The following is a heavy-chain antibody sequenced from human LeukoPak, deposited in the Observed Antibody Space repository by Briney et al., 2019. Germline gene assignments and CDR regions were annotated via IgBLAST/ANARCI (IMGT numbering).Heavy chain of an antibody. J-gene: IGHJ4*02. CDR2: ISAGSTYI. V-gene: IGHV3-21*01. Sequence: GGSLRLSCAASGFTFNNYSMNWVRQAPGKGLEWVSYISAGSTYIHYADSVKGRFTISRDNARNSLFMQMNSLRAEDTAVYYCVRDGATRLEFDYWGQGTLVTVSS. CDR3: VRDGATRLEFDY. CDR1: GFTFNNYS. D-gene: IGHD4/OR15-4a*01.